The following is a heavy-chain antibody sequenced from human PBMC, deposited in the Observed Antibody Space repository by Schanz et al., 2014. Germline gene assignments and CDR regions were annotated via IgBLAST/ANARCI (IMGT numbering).Heavy chain of an antibody. CDR1: GFTFSSHW. V-gene: IGHV3-74*02. CDR2: INSVGSNT. Sequence: EVQLVESGGGLIQPGGSLRLSCAASGFTFSSHWMHWVRQDPGKGLVWVARINSVGSNTDYADSVKGRFTISRDNSKNLLYLQMSSLRAEDTAVYYCAKSLESCPGGRCSRGYFDYWGQGTLVTVSS. CDR3: AKSLESCPGGRCSRGYFDY. D-gene: IGHD2-8*02. J-gene: IGHJ4*02.